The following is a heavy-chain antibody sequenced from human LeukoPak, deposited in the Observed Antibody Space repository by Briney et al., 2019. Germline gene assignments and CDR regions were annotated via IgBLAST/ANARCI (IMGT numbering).Heavy chain of an antibody. J-gene: IGHJ5*02. CDR1: GGSFSGYY. V-gene: IGHV4-34*01. CDR2: INHSGST. Sequence: SETLSLTCAVYGGSFSGYYWSWIRQPPGKGLEWIREINHSGSTNYNPSLKSRVTISVDTSKNQFSLKLTSVTAADTAVYYCARRIRAYGDYGPRFDPWGQGTLVTVSS. CDR3: ARRIRAYGDYGPRFDP. D-gene: IGHD4-17*01.